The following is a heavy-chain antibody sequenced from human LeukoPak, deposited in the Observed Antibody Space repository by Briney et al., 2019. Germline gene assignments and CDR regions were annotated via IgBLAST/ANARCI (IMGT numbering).Heavy chain of an antibody. CDR2: IRTETTTI. Sequence: GGSLTLSCAASGFTFSDYTMNWVRQAPGKGLEWVSYIRTETTTISYADSVKGRFTISRDNAKNSLYLQMNNLREEDTAVYYCARDLDYAFDYWGQGTLVTVSS. CDR3: ARDLDYAFDY. J-gene: IGHJ4*02. CDR1: GFTFSDYT. V-gene: IGHV3-48*02. D-gene: IGHD4-17*01.